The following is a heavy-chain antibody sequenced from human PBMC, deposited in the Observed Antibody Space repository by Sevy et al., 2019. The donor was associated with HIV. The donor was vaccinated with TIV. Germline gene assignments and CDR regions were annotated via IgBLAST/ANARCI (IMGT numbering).Heavy chain of an antibody. CDR3: ARERGSNILTLGLDF. CDR2: IHASGST. J-gene: IGHJ4*02. D-gene: IGHD3-9*01. V-gene: IGHV4-61*02. Sequence: SETLSLTCTVSAGSISSDSYFWNWIRQRAGKGLEWSGRIHASGSTIYNPSLKSRVTMSVDKSKRQFSLRLTSVTAADSAVYFCARERGSNILTLGLDFWGQGSLVTVSS. CDR1: AGSISSDSYF.